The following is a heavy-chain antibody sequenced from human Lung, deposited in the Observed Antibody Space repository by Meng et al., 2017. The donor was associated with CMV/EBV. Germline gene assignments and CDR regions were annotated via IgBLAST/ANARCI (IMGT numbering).Heavy chain of an antibody. D-gene: IGHD6-6*01. CDR3: AKGGIAARPGFLYYYYYGMDV. Sequence: SETLSLXCTVSGGSISSGDYYWSWIRQPPGKGLEWIGYIYYSGSTYYNPSLKSRVTISVDTSKNQFSLKLSSVTAADTAVYYCAKGGIAARPGFLYYYYYGMDVWGQGTXVTVSS. V-gene: IGHV4-30-4*08. J-gene: IGHJ6*02. CDR2: IYYSGST. CDR1: GGSISSGDYY.